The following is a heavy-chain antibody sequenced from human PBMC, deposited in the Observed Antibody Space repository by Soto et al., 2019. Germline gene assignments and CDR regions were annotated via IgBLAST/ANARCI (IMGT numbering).Heavy chain of an antibody. CDR3: AKGAVMVRGPTLSHPDY. Sequence: QVQLVESGGGVVQPGRSLRLSCAASGFTFSSYGMHWVRQAPGKGLEWVAVISYDGSNKYYADSVKGRFTISRDNSKNTLYMQMNSLRAEDTAVYYCAKGAVMVRGPTLSHPDYWGQGTLVTVSS. CDR1: GFTFSSYG. CDR2: ISYDGSNK. D-gene: IGHD3-10*01. J-gene: IGHJ4*02. V-gene: IGHV3-30*18.